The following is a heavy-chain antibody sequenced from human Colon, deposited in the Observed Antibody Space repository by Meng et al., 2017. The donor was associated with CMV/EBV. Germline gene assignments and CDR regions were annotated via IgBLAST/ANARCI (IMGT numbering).Heavy chain of an antibody. CDR3: AHRPYGSGSYFFDY. V-gene: IGHV2-5*02. Sequence: QIPLKESGPTLVKPTQTLTLTCTFSGFSLSTIGTGVGWIRQPPGKALEWLGVIYWDDDKRYSPSLKSRLTITKDTSKNQVVLTMTNLDPLDTATYYCAHRPYGSGSYFFDYWGQGTLVTVSS. J-gene: IGHJ4*02. D-gene: IGHD3-10*01. CDR1: GFSLSTIGTG. CDR2: IYWDDDK.